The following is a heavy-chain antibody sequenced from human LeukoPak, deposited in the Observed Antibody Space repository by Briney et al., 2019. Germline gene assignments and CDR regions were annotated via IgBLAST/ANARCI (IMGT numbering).Heavy chain of an antibody. J-gene: IGHJ4*02. V-gene: IGHV3-7*01. CDR2: IKQAGSEK. CDR3: ARRAGDYYDSSGYYCFDY. D-gene: IGHD3-22*01. CDR1: GFTFSSYT. Sequence: GGSLRLSCAPSGFTFSSYTTSGVRQAPEKGRECVFNIKQAGSEKHHVDSVRARFTISRDNAKNSLYLQMNSLKAEDTAVYYCARRAGDYYDSSGYYCFDYWGQGTLVTVSS.